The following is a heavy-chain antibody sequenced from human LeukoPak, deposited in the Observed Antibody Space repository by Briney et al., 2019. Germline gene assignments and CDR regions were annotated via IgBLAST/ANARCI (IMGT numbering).Heavy chain of an antibody. J-gene: IGHJ1*01. CDR3: ARGGAARLHFQN. CDR1: GGSISTYY. D-gene: IGHD6-6*01. V-gene: IGHV4-59*01. CDR2: IYHSGST. Sequence: SETLSLTCTVPGGSISTYYWNWIRQPPGKGLEWIGYIYHSGSTNYNPSLQSRVTISVDTSKNQFSLNLNSVTAADTAVYYCARGGAARLHFQNWGQGTLVTVSS.